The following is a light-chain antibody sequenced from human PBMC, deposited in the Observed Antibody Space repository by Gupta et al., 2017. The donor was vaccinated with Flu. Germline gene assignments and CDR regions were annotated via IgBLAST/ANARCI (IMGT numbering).Light chain of an antibody. V-gene: IGKV3-20*01. Sequence: EIVLTQSPGTLSLSPGERATLSCRASQSVSSSYLAWYQQKPGQAPRLLIYGASSRATGIPDRFSGSGSGTXFTLTIXRLEPEDFAVYYCQQYGSSPPTFGXGTKVDIK. CDR3: QQYGSSPPT. CDR1: QSVSSSY. J-gene: IGKJ3*01. CDR2: GAS.